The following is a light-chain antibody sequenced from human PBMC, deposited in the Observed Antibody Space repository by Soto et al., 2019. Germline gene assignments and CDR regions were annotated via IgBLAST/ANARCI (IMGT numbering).Light chain of an antibody. V-gene: IGKV3-20*01. CDR1: QSVSSRY. J-gene: IGKJ2*01. CDR3: QQYGSSPPYA. CDR2: GAS. Sequence: EIVLTQSPGTLSLSPGERVTLSCRASQSVSSRYLAWYQQRPGQAPRLLIYGASSRATGIPDRFSGSGSGTDFTLTISRLEPQDSAVYYFQQYGSSPPYAFGQGTKVEIK.